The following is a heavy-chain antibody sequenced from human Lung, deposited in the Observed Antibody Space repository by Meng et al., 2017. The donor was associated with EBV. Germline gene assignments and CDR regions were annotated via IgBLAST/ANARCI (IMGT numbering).Heavy chain of an antibody. Sequence: QVQLRQGGAGLLKPSETLSLTCGVSGRSFSSSYWSWIRQPPGKGLEWIGQINYSGITNYNPSLKSRVTISVDTSKNQFSLSLNSVTAADTAVYYCALYSGNHQFDYWGQGTLVTVSS. V-gene: IGHV4-34*01. J-gene: IGHJ4*02. CDR2: INYSGIT. D-gene: IGHD1-26*01. CDR1: GRSFSSSY. CDR3: ALYSGNHQFDY.